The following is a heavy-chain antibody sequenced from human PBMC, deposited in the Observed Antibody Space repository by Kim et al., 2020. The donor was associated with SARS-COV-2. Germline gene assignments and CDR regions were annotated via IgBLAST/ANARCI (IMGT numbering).Heavy chain of an antibody. CDR3: ARERGDSSEEGYFQH. CDR1: GGTFSSYA. V-gene: IGHV1-69*13. J-gene: IGHJ1*01. CDR2: IIPIFGTA. Sequence: SVKVSCKASGGTFSSYAISWVRQAPGQGLEWMGGIIPIFGTANYAQKFQGRVTITADESTSTAYMELSSLRSEDTAVYYCARERGDSSEEGYFQHWGQGNLVTVSS. D-gene: IGHD3-22*01.